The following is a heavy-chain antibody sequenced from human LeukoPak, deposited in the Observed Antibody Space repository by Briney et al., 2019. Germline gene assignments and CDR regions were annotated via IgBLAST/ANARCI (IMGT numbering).Heavy chain of an antibody. CDR3: ARQIASAGTAGFDF. CDR1: GGSFSGHY. Sequence: SETLSLTCGVSGGSFSGHYWTWLRQTPGKGLEWMGEINHGGVTNYNPSLKSRVTMSVDTSKNQFSLRLRSVTAADTAVYYCARQIASAGTAGFDFWGQGALVTVSS. CDR2: INHGGVT. J-gene: IGHJ4*02. D-gene: IGHD6-13*01. V-gene: IGHV4-34*01.